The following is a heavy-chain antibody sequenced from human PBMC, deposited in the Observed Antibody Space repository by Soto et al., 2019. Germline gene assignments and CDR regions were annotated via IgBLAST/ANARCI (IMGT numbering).Heavy chain of an antibody. V-gene: IGHV6-1*01. J-gene: IGHJ3*02. CDR2: TYYRSKWYN. Sequence: PSQTLSLTCAVSGDSVSSSSAAWNLIRQSPSRGLEWLGRTYYRSKWYNDYAVSVKSRITINPDTSKNQFSLQLNSVTPEDTAVYYCARWIQGSHAFEIWGQGTMVTVSS. CDR3: ARWIQGSHAFEI. CDR1: GDSVSSSSAA. D-gene: IGHD5-18*01.